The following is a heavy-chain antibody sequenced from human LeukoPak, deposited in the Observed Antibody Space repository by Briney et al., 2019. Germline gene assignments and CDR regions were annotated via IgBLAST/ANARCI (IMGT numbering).Heavy chain of an antibody. CDR2: IIGSGGST. V-gene: IGHV3-23*01. J-gene: IGHJ1*01. D-gene: IGHD3-10*01. CDR3: ARHYYGSGSYGFQH. CDR1: GFTLSSYA. Sequence: GSLRLSCAASGFTLSSYAMSWLRQAPGKGLEWVSAIIGSGGSTYYAESVKGRFTISRDNSKNPLYLQMTSLRAEDTAVYYCARHYYGSGSYGFQHWGQGTLVTVSS.